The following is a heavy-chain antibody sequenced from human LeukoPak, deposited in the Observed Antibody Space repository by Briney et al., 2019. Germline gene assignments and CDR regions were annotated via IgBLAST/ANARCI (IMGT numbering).Heavy chain of an antibody. V-gene: IGHV4-34*01. CDR1: GVSFSGYY. CDR2: INHSGST. Sequence: NPSETLSLTCAVYGVSFSGYYWSWIRQPPGKGLEWIGEINHSGSTNYNPSLKSRVTISVDTSKNQFSLKLSSVTAADTAVYYCARRAPYYDFWSGYLGYWGQGTLVTVSS. J-gene: IGHJ4*02. D-gene: IGHD3-3*01. CDR3: ARRAPYYDFWSGYLGY.